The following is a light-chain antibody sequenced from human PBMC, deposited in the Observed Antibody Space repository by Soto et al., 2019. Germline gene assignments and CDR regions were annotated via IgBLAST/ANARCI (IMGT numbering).Light chain of an antibody. Sequence: DIQLTQSPSFLSASVGDRVTITCRASQGISSYLAWYQQKPGKAPKLLIYAASTLQSGVPSRFSGSGSGTEFTLTISSLQPEDFATYYCQQPNSYPPGYTFGQGTKLEIK. J-gene: IGKJ2*01. CDR1: QGISSY. CDR3: QQPNSYPPGYT. V-gene: IGKV1-9*01. CDR2: AAS.